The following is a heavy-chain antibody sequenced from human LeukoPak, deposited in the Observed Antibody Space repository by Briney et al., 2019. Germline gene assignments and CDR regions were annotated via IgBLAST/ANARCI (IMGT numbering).Heavy chain of an antibody. CDR2: IYPGDSDT. CDR1: GYSFTSYW. V-gene: IGHV5-51*01. D-gene: IGHD3-10*01. Sequence: GESLKISWKGSGYSFTSYWIGWVRQMPGKGLEWMGIIYPGDSDTRYSPSFQGQVTISADKSISTAYLQWSSLKASDTAMYYCARLSIYGSGSYPYYFDYWGQGTLVTVSS. CDR3: ARLSIYGSGSYPYYFDY. J-gene: IGHJ4*02.